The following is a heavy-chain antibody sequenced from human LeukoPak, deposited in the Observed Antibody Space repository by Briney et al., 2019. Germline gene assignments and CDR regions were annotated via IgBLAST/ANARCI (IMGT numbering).Heavy chain of an antibody. D-gene: IGHD1-14*01. J-gene: IGHJ5*01. CDR1: GFTFSNYN. CDR3: ARDETNGFDS. Sequence: GGSLRLFCGASGFTFSNYNMSWVRQAPGEGLEWVSSINSRSTYIFYADSVMGRFTISRDNAKNSLFLQMNSLRAEDTAVYYCARDETNGFDSWGQGTLVTVSS. CDR2: INSRSTYI. V-gene: IGHV3-21*01.